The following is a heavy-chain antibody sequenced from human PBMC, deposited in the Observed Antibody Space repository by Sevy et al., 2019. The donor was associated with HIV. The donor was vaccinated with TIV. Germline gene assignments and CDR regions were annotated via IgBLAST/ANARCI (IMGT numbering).Heavy chain of an antibody. J-gene: IGHJ4*02. CDR2: VSKEGTNK. CDR1: RFTFTRYA. CDR3: ARDPHSVPHWGSFDS. V-gene: IGHV3-30-3*01. Sequence: GGSLRLSCEASRFTFTRYAFHWVRQAPGKGLEWVAVVSKEGTNKYYADSVKGRFTISRDNSRNTLYLQMQSLRADDTAVYFCARDPHSVPHWGSFDSWGQGTLVTVSS. D-gene: IGHD3-16*01.